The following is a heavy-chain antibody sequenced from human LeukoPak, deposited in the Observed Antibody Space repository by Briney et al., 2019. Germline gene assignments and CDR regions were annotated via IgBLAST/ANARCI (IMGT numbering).Heavy chain of an antibody. Sequence: GASVKVSCKASGGTFSSYAISWVRQAPGQGLEWMGGIIPIFGTANYAQKFQGRVTITADESTSTAYMELSSLRSEDTAVYYCARDGGYYDILTGYQKAPWLDYWGQGTLVTVSS. CDR1: GGTFSSYA. V-gene: IGHV1-69*13. CDR3: ARDGGYYDILTGYQKAPWLDY. J-gene: IGHJ4*02. CDR2: IIPIFGTA. D-gene: IGHD3-9*01.